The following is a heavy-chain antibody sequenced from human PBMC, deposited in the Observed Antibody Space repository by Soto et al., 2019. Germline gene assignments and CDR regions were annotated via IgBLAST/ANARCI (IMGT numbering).Heavy chain of an antibody. D-gene: IGHD2-2*01. J-gene: IGHJ5*02. CDR1: GGSISSSNW. Sequence: SETLSLTCAVSGGSISSSNWWSWVRQPPGKGLEWIGEIYHSGSTNYNPSLKSRVTISVDKSKNQFSLKLSSVTAADTAVYYCARDSYCSSTSCYNWFDPWGQGTLVTAPQ. V-gene: IGHV4-4*02. CDR3: ARDSYCSSTSCYNWFDP. CDR2: IYHSGST.